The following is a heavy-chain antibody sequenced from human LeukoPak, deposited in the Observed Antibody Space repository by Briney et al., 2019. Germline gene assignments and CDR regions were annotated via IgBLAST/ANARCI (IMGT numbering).Heavy chain of an antibody. CDR3: ARDQTGTGDLEAYYYYYMDV. D-gene: IGHD7-27*01. V-gene: IGHV1-69*06. Sequence: SVKVSCKASGGTFSSYAISWVRQAPGQGLEWMGRIIPIFGTANYAQKFQGRVTITADKSTSTAYMELSSPRSEDTAVYYCARDQTGTGDLEAYYYYYMDVWGKGTTVTVSS. CDR1: GGTFSSYA. CDR2: IIPIFGTA. J-gene: IGHJ6*03.